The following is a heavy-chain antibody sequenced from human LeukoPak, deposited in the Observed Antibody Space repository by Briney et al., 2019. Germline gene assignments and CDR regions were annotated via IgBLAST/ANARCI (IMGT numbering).Heavy chain of an antibody. J-gene: IGHJ4*02. V-gene: IGHV3-23*01. CDR3: AKGAGQWTVGGYFDY. CDR1: GFTFSSYA. Sequence: GGSLRLSCAASGFTFSSYAMSWVRQAPGKGLEWGSSISTNGGSAYYADSVKGRCTISRDNSKNTLYLQMNSLRVEDTGFYYCAKGAGQWTVGGYFDYWGQGTLVAVSS. CDR2: ISTNGGSA. D-gene: IGHD4-23*01.